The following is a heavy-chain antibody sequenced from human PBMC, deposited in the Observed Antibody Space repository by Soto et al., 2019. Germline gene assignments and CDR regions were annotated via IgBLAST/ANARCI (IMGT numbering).Heavy chain of an antibody. J-gene: IGHJ5*02. CDR1: GGSISSGGYY. Sequence: QVQLQESGPGLVKPSQTLSLTCTVSGGSISSGGYYWSWIRQHPGKGLEWIGYIYYSGSTYYNPSLKSRVNISVDTSKNQFPLKLSSVTAADTAVYYCARVRYCSGGSCYPRFDPWGQGTLVTVSS. V-gene: IGHV4-31*03. CDR2: IYYSGST. D-gene: IGHD2-15*01. CDR3: ARVRYCSGGSCYPRFDP.